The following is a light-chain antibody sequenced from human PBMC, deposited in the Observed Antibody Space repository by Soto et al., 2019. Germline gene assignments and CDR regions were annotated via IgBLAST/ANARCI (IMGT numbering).Light chain of an antibody. CDR1: QSVTSNY. CDR3: QKRSNWPSIT. V-gene: IGKV3D-20*02. J-gene: IGKJ5*01. Sequence: EIVLTQSPGTLSSSPGERATLSCRASQSVTSNYLAWYQQKPGQAPRLLIFGASIRATGLPDRFSGGGSGTDFTLTISRLEPEDFAVYYCQKRSNWPSITFGQGTRLEI. CDR2: GAS.